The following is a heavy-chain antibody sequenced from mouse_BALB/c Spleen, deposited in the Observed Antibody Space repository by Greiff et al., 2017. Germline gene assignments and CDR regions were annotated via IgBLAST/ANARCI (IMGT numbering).Heavy chain of an antibody. Sequence: VKLMESGAELVRPGTSVKISCKASGYTFTNYWLGWVKQRPGHGLEWIGDIYPGGGYTNYNEKFKGKATLTADTSSSTAYMQLSSLTSEDSAVYFCAREGDYGNYWGQGTTLTVSS. CDR2: IYPGGGYT. V-gene: IGHV1-63*02. CDR3: AREGDYGNY. D-gene: IGHD2-1*01. CDR1: GYTFTNYW. J-gene: IGHJ2*01.